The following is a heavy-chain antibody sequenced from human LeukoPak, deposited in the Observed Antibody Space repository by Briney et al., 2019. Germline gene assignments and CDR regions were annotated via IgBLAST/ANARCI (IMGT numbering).Heavy chain of an antibody. J-gene: IGHJ3*02. Sequence: ASVKVSCKASGGTFSSYAISWVRQAPGQGLEWMGGIIPIFGTANYAQKFQGRVTITTDESTSTAYMELSSLRSEDTAVYYCARGSGVWGSYRTSAFDIWGQGTMFTVSS. CDR2: IIPIFGTA. CDR3: ARGSGVWGSYRTSAFDI. CDR1: GGTFSSYA. D-gene: IGHD3-16*02. V-gene: IGHV1-69*05.